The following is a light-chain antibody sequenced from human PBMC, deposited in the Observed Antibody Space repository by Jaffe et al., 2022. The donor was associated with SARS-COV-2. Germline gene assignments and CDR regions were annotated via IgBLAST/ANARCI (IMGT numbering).Light chain of an antibody. CDR1: QSVSNRY. Sequence: EIVLTQSPATLSLSPGERATLSCRASQSVSNRYLAWYQQKPGQAPRLLIYGASSRATGSPDRFSGSGSGTDFTLTISRLEPEDFAVYYCQQYGGAPYTFGQGTKLEIK. CDR2: GAS. J-gene: IGKJ2*01. CDR3: QQYGGAPYT. V-gene: IGKV3-20*01.